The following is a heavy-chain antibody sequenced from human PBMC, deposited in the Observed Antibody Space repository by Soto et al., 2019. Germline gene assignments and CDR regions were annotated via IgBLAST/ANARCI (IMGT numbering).Heavy chain of an antibody. CDR1: GYTFTSYD. V-gene: IGHV1-8*01. J-gene: IGHJ4*02. D-gene: IGHD2-2*01. Sequence: QVQLVQSGAEVKKPGASVKVSCKASGYTFTSYDINWVRQATGQGLEWMGWMNPNSGNTGYAQKCQSGVTMTRNNSTSTAYMELSSLRSEYTAVYYCARGRGAAYQLLIDYWGQGTLVTVSS. CDR3: ARGRGAAYQLLIDY. CDR2: MNPNSGNT.